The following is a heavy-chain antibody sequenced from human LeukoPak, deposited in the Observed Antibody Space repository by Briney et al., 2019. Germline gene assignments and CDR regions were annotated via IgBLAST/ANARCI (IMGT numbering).Heavy chain of an antibody. D-gene: IGHD2-2*02. J-gene: IGHJ5*02. CDR1: GFTFSDYY. CDR3: ARELGYCSSTSCYSWFDP. Sequence: GGSLRLSCAASGFTFSDYYMSWIRQAPGKGLEWVSYISSSGSTIYYADSVKGRFTISRDNAKNSMYLQMNSLRAEDTAVYYCARELGYCSSTSCYSWFDPWGQGTLVTVSS. V-gene: IGHV3-11*01. CDR2: ISSSGSTI.